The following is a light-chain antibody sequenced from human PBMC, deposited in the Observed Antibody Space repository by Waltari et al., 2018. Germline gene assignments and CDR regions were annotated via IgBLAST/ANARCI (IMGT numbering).Light chain of an antibody. CDR2: YDR. V-gene: IGLV3-21*04. CDR3: HVWHPHVDPGV. J-gene: IGLJ1*01. CDR1: NIETSS. Sequence: SYVVTQPPSVSVAPGETAPITCGGDNIETSSVPWYQQKEGQAPVLVIFYDRDRPSGIPDRFSGSNSGNTATLTISRVEAGDEARYYCHVWHPHVDPGVFGTGTEVTVL.